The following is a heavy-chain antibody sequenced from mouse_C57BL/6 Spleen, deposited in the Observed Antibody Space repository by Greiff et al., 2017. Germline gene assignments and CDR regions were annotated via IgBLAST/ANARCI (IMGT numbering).Heavy chain of an antibody. CDR3: ARSYYGSSHWYFDV. J-gene: IGHJ1*03. V-gene: IGHV1-52*01. CDR1: GYTFTSYW. D-gene: IGHD1-1*01. Sequence: QVQLQQPGAELVRPGSSVKLSCKASGYTFTSYWMHWVKQRPIQGLEWIGNIDPSDSETHSNQKFKDKATLTVDKSSSTAYMQLSSLTSEDSAVYYCARSYYGSSHWYFDVWGTGTSVTVSS. CDR2: IDPSDSET.